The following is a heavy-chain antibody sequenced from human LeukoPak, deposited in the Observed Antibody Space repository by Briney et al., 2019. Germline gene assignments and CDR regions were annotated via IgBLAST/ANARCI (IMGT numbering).Heavy chain of an antibody. J-gene: IGHJ3*02. CDR3: ARLSVSLNAFDM. V-gene: IGHV4-39*07. CDR1: GGSISTTSYY. Sequence: SETLSLTCTVSGGSISTTSYYWGWIRQPPGKGLECIGNIYYSGSTYYNPSLKSRVTISVDTSKNQFSLKLNSVTAADTAVYYCARLSVSLNAFDMWGQGTMVTVSS. CDR2: IYYSGST.